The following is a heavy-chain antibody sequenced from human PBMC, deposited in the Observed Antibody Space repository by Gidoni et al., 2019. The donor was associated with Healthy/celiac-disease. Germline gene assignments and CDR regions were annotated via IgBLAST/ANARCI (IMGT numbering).Heavy chain of an antibody. CDR3: ALGRSGDYGPVRY. J-gene: IGHJ4*02. CDR2: IYYSGST. Sequence: QLQLQESGPGLVKPSETLSLTCTVSGGSISSSSYYWGWIRQPPGKGLEWIGSIYYSGSTYYNPSLKSRVTISVDTSKNQFSLKLSSVTAADTAVYYCALGRSGDYGPVRYWGQGTLVTVSS. V-gene: IGHV4-39*01. D-gene: IGHD2-21*02. CDR1: GGSISSSSYY.